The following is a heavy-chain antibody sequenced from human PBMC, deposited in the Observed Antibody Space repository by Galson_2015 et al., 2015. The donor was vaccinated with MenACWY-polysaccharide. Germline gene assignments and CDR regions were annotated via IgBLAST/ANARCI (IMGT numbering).Heavy chain of an antibody. Sequence: SLRLSCAASGFTFSSYRMNWVRQAPGRGLECVSYISSTSSTMHYADSVKGRFTISRDNAQNSLYLQMSSLRAEDTAVYYCTRGGQGRVPDNWGQGTLVTVSS. CDR3: TRGGQGRVPDN. V-gene: IGHV3-48*01. D-gene: IGHD1-1*01. CDR1: GFTFSSYR. CDR2: ISSTSSTM. J-gene: IGHJ4*02.